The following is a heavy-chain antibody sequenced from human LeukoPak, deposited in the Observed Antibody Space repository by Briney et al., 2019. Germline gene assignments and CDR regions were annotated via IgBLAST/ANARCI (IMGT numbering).Heavy chain of an antibody. CDR1: DYTFSSYG. CDR3: ARDELGSFDY. CDR2: ISLYNGNT. V-gene: IGHV1-18*01. D-gene: IGHD3-16*01. Sequence: GASLRVSCKASDYTFSSYGISWVRQAPGQRLEWMGWISLYNGNTKYAQKLQDRVTMTADTSTTTAYMEVRSLRSGDTAVYYCARDELGSFDYWGQGTLVTVSS. J-gene: IGHJ4*02.